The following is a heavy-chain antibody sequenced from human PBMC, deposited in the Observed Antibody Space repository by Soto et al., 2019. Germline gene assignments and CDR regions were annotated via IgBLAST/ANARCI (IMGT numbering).Heavy chain of an antibody. CDR1: GYTFTSYV. D-gene: IGHD2-2*01. J-gene: IGHJ4*02. CDR2: IIAYNGNT. Sequence: ASFKVSCNASGYTFTSYVISWVRHSPGQWLEWSGWIIAYNGNTNYAQKLQGRVTMTTDTSTSTAYMELRSLRSDDTAVYYCARDRPFEGYCSSTSCLPHRGQQPSRALDYWGQGTLVTVSS. V-gene: IGHV1-18*04. CDR3: ARDRPFEGYCSSTSCLPHRGQQPSRALDY.